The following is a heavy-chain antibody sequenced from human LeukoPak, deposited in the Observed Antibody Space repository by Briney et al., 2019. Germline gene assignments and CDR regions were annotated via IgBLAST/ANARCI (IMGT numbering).Heavy chain of an antibody. D-gene: IGHD1-26*01. CDR2: IYSGGST. V-gene: IGHV3-66*01. CDR1: GFTVSSNY. Sequence: GGSLRLSCAAFGFTVSSNYMSWVRQAPGKGLEWVSVIYSGGSTYYADSVKGRFTISRDNSKNTLYLQMNSLRAEDTAVYYCARDLIVGATHAFDIWGQGTMATVSS. J-gene: IGHJ3*02. CDR3: ARDLIVGATHAFDI.